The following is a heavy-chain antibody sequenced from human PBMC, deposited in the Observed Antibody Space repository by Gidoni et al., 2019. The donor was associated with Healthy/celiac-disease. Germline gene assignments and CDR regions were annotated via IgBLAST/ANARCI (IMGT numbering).Heavy chain of an antibody. J-gene: IGHJ3*02. CDR3: ASYSDYFAFDI. V-gene: IGHV3-66*01. Sequence: EVQLVASGGGLVQPGGSLRLSCAASGFTVISNYMSWVRQAPGKGLEWGSVIYSGGSTYYADYVKGRFTISRDNSKNTLYLQMNSLRAEDTAGYYCASYSDYFAFDIWGQGTMVTVAS. D-gene: IGHD4-17*01. CDR1: GFTVISNY. CDR2: IYSGGST.